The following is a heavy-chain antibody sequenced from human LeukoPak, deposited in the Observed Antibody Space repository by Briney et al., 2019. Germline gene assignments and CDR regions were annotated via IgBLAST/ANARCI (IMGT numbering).Heavy chain of an antibody. V-gene: IGHV4-31*03. D-gene: IGHD3-9*01. CDR2: IYYSGST. Sequence: PSETLSLTCTVSGGSISSGGYYWSWIRQPPGKGLEWIGYIYYSGSTYYNPSLKSRVTISVDTSKNQFSLKLSSVTAADTAVYYCARALRYFDWLGWYFDLWGRGTLVTVSS. CDR3: ARALRYFDWLGWYFDL. J-gene: IGHJ2*01. CDR1: GGSISSGGYY.